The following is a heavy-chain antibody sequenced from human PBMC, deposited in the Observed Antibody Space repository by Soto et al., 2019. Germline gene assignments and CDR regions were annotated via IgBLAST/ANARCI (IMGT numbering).Heavy chain of an antibody. J-gene: IGHJ4*02. V-gene: IGHV3-13*04. CDR3: ARAIGPTLFDY. CDR2: IGTTGGT. Sequence: GGSLRLSCSASGFTFSSYDMHWVRQGTGKGLEWVSAIGTTGGTYYAGSVKGRFTISRENAKNSLYLQMNSLRAGDTAIYFCARAIGPTLFDYWGQGTLVTVSS. CDR1: GFTFSSYD. D-gene: IGHD3-22*01.